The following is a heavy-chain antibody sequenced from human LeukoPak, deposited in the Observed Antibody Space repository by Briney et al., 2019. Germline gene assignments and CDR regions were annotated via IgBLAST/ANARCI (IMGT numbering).Heavy chain of an antibody. V-gene: IGHV4-39*07. CDR2: FYYSGGT. D-gene: IGHD2-15*01. J-gene: IGHJ4*02. Sequence: SETLSLTCTVSGGSITSSGYYWGWIRQPPGKGLDWIGNFYYSGGTYYNPSLKSRVTISVDTSKNQFSLKLSSVTAADTAVYYCARDLRGYCSGGSCYSGFDYWGQGTLVTVSS. CDR1: GGSITSSGYY. CDR3: ARDLRGYCSGGSCYSGFDY.